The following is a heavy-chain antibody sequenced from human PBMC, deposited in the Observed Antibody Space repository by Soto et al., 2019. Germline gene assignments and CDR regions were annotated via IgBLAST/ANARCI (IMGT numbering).Heavy chain of an antibody. J-gene: IGHJ6*02. D-gene: IGHD6-19*01. CDR2: IIPIFGTA. CDR1: GYTFSSYA. Sequence: SVKVSCKASGYTFSSYAISWVRQAPGQGLEWMGGIIPIFGTANYAQKFQGRVTITADESTSTAYMELSSLRSEDTAVYYCARAGQDGSGWSFYYYYGMDVWGQGTTVTVSS. V-gene: IGHV1-69*13. CDR3: ARAGQDGSGWSFYYYYGMDV.